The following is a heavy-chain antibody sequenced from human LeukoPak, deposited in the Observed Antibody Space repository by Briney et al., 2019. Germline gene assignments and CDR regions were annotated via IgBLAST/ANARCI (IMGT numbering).Heavy chain of an antibody. J-gene: IGHJ2*01. CDR1: GYTFTSYW. Sequence: GESLKISCKCPGYTFTSYWISWVRQMPGKGLEWMGRINPSDSYTNYSPSFQGHVTISADKSISTAYLKWSTMSATDADMYFCARPIGVAGTWYFDLWGRGTLVTVSS. CDR2: INPSDSYT. V-gene: IGHV5-10-1*01. D-gene: IGHD6-19*01. CDR3: ARPIGVAGTWYFDL.